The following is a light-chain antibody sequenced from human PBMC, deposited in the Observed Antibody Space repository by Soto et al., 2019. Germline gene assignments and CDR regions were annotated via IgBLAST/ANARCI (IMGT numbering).Light chain of an antibody. CDR1: QSVSSNY. CDR3: QQYGSSST. V-gene: IGKV3-20*01. CDR2: GAS. Sequence: EIELTQSPGTLSLSPGERATLSCRARQSVSSNYLAWYQQKPGQAPRLLIYGASRRATGIPDRFSGSGSGTDFTLTISRLEPEDFAVYYCQQYGSSSTFGQGTRLEIK. J-gene: IGKJ5*01.